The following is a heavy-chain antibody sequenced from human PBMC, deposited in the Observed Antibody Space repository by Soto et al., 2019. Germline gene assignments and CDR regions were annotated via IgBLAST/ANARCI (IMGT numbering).Heavy chain of an antibody. CDR1: GGSVSSGSYY. J-gene: IGHJ6*02. Sequence: SETLSLTCTVSGGSVSSGSYYWSWIRQPPGKGLEWIGYIYYSGSTNYNPSLKSRVTISVDTSKNQFSLKLSSVTAADTAVYYCARTVTIVRGVPAPLGDNGMDVWGQGSTVAVSS. V-gene: IGHV4-61*01. D-gene: IGHD3-10*01. CDR2: IYYSGST. CDR3: ARTVTIVRGVPAPLGDNGMDV.